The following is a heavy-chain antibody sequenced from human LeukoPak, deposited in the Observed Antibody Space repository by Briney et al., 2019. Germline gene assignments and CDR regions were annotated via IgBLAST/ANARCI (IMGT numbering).Heavy chain of an antibody. Sequence: PSETLSLTCTVSGGSVSSGSYYWSWIRQPPGKGLEWIGYIYYSGSTNYNPSLKSRVTISVDTSKNQFSLKLSSVTAADTAVYYCARDQGPLWSGNKYYYYYYGMDVWGQGTTVTVSS. CDR2: IYYSGST. V-gene: IGHV4-61*01. CDR3: ARDQGPLWSGNKYYYYYYGMDV. CDR1: GGSVSSGSYY. J-gene: IGHJ6*02. D-gene: IGHD3-3*01.